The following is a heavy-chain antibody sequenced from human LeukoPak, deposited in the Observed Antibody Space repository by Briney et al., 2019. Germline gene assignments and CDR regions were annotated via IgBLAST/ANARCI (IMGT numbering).Heavy chain of an antibody. J-gene: IGHJ3*02. CDR2: ISSSSSSI. Sequence: GGSLRLSCAASGFTFSSYSMNWVRQAPGKGLEWVSSISSSSSSIYYADSVKGRFTISRDNSKNTLYLQMNSLRAEDTAVYYCAKGSSSWYRDAFDIWGQGTMVTVSS. D-gene: IGHD6-13*01. CDR3: AKGSSSWYRDAFDI. V-gene: IGHV3-21*04. CDR1: GFTFSSYS.